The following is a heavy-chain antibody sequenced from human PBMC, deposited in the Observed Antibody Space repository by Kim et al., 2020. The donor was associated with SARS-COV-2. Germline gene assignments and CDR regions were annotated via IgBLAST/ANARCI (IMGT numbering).Heavy chain of an antibody. V-gene: IGHV4-59*13. D-gene: IGHD5-18*01. CDR3: ARDYDYSYGAFDY. CDR1: GGSISSYY. J-gene: IGHJ4*02. CDR2: IYYSGST. Sequence: SETLSLTCTVSGGSISSYYWSWIRQPPGKGLEWIGYIYYSGSTNYNPSLKSRVTISVDTSKNQFSLKLSSVTAADTAAYYCARDYDYSYGAFDYWGQGTL.